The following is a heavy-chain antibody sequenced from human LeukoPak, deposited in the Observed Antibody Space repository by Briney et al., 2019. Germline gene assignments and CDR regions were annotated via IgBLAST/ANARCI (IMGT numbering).Heavy chain of an antibody. V-gene: IGHV4-34*01. CDR1: GGSFSGYY. D-gene: IGHD3-22*01. Sequence: SETLSLTCAVYGGSFSGYYWNWIRQPPGKGLEWIGEINHSGSTNYNPSLKSRVTISVDTSKNQVSLKLNSVTAADTSVYYCARHYYDSSGYPLSPYYFDYWGQGTLVTVSS. CDR3: ARHYYDSSGYPLSPYYFDY. CDR2: INHSGST. J-gene: IGHJ4*02.